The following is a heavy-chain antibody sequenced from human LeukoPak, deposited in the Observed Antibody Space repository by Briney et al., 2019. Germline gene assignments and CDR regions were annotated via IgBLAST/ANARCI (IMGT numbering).Heavy chain of an antibody. Sequence: PGGSLRLSCAASGFTFSTYTMTWVRQAPGKGLEWVSSMSTSGRYIYYADSVKGRFTISRDNAKNSLYLQMNSLTAEDTALYYCAREDSEAFDIWGQGTMVTVSS. V-gene: IGHV3-21*01. D-gene: IGHD3-10*01. CDR3: AREDSEAFDI. CDR2: MSTSGRYI. CDR1: GFTFSTYT. J-gene: IGHJ3*02.